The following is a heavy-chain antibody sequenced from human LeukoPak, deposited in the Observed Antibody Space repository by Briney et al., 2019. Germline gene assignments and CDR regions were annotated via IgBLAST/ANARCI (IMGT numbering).Heavy chain of an antibody. CDR3: ARGVSLDY. J-gene: IGHJ4*02. V-gene: IGHV4-34*01. Sequence: PSETLSLTCAVHGGSFNGYYWNWIRQPPGKGLEWIGEINHSGRTNYNPSLKSRVTISGDTSKNQFSLRLTSVTAADTAVYYCARGVSLDYWGQGTLVTVSS. CDR2: INHSGRT. CDR1: GGSFNGYY.